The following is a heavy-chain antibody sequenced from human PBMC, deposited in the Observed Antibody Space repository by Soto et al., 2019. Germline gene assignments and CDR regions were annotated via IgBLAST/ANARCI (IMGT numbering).Heavy chain of an antibody. Sequence: GGSLRLSCAASGFTFSSYAMHWVRQAPGKGLEWVAVISYDGSNKYYADSVKGRFTISRDNSKNTLYLQMNSLRAEDTAVYYCARSPPQKYSYDGYYYYGMDVWGQGTTVTVSS. D-gene: IGHD5-18*01. CDR3: ARSPPQKYSYDGYYYYGMDV. CDR2: ISYDGSNK. V-gene: IGHV3-30-3*01. J-gene: IGHJ6*02. CDR1: GFTFSSYA.